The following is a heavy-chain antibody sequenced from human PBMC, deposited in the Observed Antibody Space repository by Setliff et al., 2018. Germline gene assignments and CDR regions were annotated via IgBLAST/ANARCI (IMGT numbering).Heavy chain of an antibody. Sequence: GASVKVSCKTSAYTFSGYYIHWVRQAPGQGLQWMGWINPNIGDTNYAPKFQGRVTMTTDASTSTAYMELRGLTSDDTAVYYCSRLVRYCSKTTCQTASGAELWGQGTLVTVS. CDR3: SRLVRYCSKTTCQTASGAEL. J-gene: IGHJ4*02. V-gene: IGHV1-2*02. CDR2: INPNIGDT. CDR1: AYTFSGYY. D-gene: IGHD2-8*01.